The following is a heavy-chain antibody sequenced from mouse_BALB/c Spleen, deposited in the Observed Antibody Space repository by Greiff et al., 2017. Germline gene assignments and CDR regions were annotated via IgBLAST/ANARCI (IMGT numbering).Heavy chain of an antibody. CDR3: ARGDGYAMDY. D-gene: IGHD3-3*01. V-gene: IGHV1-77*01. CDR1: GYTFTDYV. CDR2: IYPGSGST. J-gene: IGHJ4*01. Sequence: VHLVESGPELVKPGASVKMSCKASGYTFTDYVISWVKQRTGQGLEWIGEIYPGSGSTYYNEKFKGKATLTADKSSNTAYMQLSSLTSEDSAVYFCARGDGYAMDYWGQGTSVTVSS.